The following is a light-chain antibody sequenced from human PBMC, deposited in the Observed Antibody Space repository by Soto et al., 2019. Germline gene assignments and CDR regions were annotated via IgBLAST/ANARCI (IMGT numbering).Light chain of an antibody. CDR2: DGS. Sequence: ELTQPPSVSVAPGQTARITCGGDNIQSKSVHWYQQKPGQAPVLVVHDGSDRPSGIPERFSGSNSGNTATLTISRVEAGDESDYYCQVWDSSSAQYVFGTGTKVTVL. CDR1: NIQSKS. CDR3: QVWDSSSAQYV. J-gene: IGLJ1*01. V-gene: IGLV3-21*02.